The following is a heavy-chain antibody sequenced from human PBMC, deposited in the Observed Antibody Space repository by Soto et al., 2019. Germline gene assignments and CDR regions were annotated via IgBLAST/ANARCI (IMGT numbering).Heavy chain of an antibody. CDR1: GFNFSRYA. CDR3: AKDGESDYGDYGCYDP. V-gene: IGHV3-23*01. CDR2: ISGSGGST. J-gene: IGHJ5*02. Sequence: EVQLLESGGGLVQPGGSLRLSCAASGFNFSRYAMSWVRQAPGKGLEWVSAISGSGGSTYYADSVKGRFTISRDNSKNAMYLQMNSLRAEDTSVYYCAKDGESDYGDYGCYDPWGQGTLVTVSS. D-gene: IGHD4-17*01.